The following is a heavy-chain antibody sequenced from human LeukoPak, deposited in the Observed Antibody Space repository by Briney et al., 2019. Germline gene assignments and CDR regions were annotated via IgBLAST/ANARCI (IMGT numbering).Heavy chain of an antibody. CDR2: ILGGSSAT. Sequence: QAGGSLRLSCAASGFPFSGFTMNWVRQSPGKGLEWVSFILGGSSATSYADSAKGRFTISRDTAKNSLYLQMNSLRAEDTAVYYCARARYCTSGNCYKDYWGQGSLVTVSS. V-gene: IGHV3-48*01. CDR3: ARARYCTSGNCYKDY. D-gene: IGHD2-15*01. CDR1: GFPFSGFT. J-gene: IGHJ4*02.